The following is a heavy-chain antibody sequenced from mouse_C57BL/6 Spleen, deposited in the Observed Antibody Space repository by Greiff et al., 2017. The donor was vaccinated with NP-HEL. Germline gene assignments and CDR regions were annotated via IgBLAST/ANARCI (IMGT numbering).Heavy chain of an antibody. Sequence: QVQLQQPGAELVKPGASVKLSCKASGYTFTSYWMHWVKQRPGQGLEWIGMIHPNSGSTNYNEKFKSTATLTVDKSSSTAYMQLSSLTSEDAAVYYCAREVGYGCYYVWFAYWGQGTLVTVSA. CDR3: AREVGYGCYYVWFAY. D-gene: IGHD1-1*01. CDR2: IHPNSGST. CDR1: GYTFTSYW. V-gene: IGHV1-64*01. J-gene: IGHJ3*01.